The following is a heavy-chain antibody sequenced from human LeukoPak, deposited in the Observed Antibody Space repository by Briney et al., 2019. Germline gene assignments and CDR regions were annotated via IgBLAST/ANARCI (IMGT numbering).Heavy chain of an antibody. CDR3: ARQGGIAAATTDRYYFDY. V-gene: IGHV4-39*01. CDR1: GGSISSGDYY. D-gene: IGHD6-13*01. Sequence: SETLSLTCTVSGGSISSGDYYWGWIRQPPGKGLEWIGSIYYSGGTYYNPSLKSRVTISVDTSKNQFSLKLSSVTAADTAVYYCARQGGIAAATTDRYYFDYWGQGTLVTVSS. CDR2: IYYSGGT. J-gene: IGHJ4*02.